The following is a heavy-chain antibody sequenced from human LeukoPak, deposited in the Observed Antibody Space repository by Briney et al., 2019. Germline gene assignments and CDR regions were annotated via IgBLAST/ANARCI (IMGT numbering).Heavy chain of an antibody. Sequence: AGGSLRLSCAASGFTFSTYSMNWVRQAPGKGLEWVSSITRSSIYKYYADSVKGRFTISRDNSKNTLYLQMNSLRAEDTAVYYCARASYIVVVPTVWGQGTLVTVSS. CDR2: ITRSSIYK. D-gene: IGHD2-2*01. CDR3: ARASYIVVVPTV. J-gene: IGHJ4*02. CDR1: GFTFSTYS. V-gene: IGHV3-21*01.